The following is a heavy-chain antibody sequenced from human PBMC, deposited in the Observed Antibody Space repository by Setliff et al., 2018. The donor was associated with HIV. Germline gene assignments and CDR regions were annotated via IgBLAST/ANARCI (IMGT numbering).Heavy chain of an antibody. J-gene: IGHJ3*02. CDR1: GYNFIDYN. D-gene: IGHD2-21*01. CDR2: IIPFHGTV. V-gene: IGHV1-69*16. CDR3: VKDTTYGGVSPGAFDS. Sequence: SVKVSCKASGYNFIDYNFIWVRQAPGQGLEWLGGIIPFHGTVNYAPKFRGRVSITTDKLLTIAYLDLNSLRPDDTALYYCVKDTTYGGVSPGAFDSWGQGTLVTVSS.